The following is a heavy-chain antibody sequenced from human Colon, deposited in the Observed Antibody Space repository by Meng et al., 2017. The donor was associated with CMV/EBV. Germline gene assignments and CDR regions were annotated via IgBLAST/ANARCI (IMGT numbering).Heavy chain of an antibody. V-gene: IGHV3-30*02. CDR2: IRHDGSNK. CDR1: GFTFSSYG. J-gene: IGHJ6*02. Sequence: GESLKISCAASGFTFSSYGMHWVRRAPGKGLEWVAYIRHDGSNKWYADSMKGRFTISRDNSKNTLYLQMNSLRAEDTAVFYCARGPYYYYYGMDVWGQGTTVTVSS. CDR3: ARGPYYYYYGMDV.